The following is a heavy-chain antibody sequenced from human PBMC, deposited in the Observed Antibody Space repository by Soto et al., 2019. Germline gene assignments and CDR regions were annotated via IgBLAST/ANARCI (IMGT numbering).Heavy chain of an antibody. J-gene: IGHJ4*02. CDR2: MNPYTGNT. Sequence: QVQLVQSGAEVKEPGASVKVSCKASGYTFTTYDIYWMRQATGQGLEWMGWMNPYTGNTGYAQKLQARVTVTRNTSISTVYMEMSGLRLDDTAVYYCARRKERSGPNYFDYWGQGSQVTVSS. CDR1: GYTFTTYD. CDR3: ARRKERSGPNYFDY. D-gene: IGHD6-25*01. V-gene: IGHV1-8*01.